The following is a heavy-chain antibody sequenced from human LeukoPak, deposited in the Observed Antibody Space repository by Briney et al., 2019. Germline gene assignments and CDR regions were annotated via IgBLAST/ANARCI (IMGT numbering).Heavy chain of an antibody. CDR3: ARGRGSSSWYDY. CDR1: GGSFSSYT. V-gene: IGHV1-46*01. CDR2: INPSGGST. Sequence: ASVTVSCKASGGSFSSYTINWVRQAPGQGLEWMGIINPSGGSTSYAQKFQGRVTMTRDTSTSTVYMELSSLRSEDTAVYYCARGRGSSSWYDYWGQGTLVTVSS. D-gene: IGHD6-13*01. J-gene: IGHJ4*02.